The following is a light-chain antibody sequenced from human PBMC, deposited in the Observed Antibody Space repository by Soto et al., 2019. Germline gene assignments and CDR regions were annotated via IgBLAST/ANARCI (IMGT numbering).Light chain of an antibody. CDR1: SSDVGGYNY. Sequence: QSALTQPRSVSGSPGQSVTMSYTGTSSDVGGYNYVSWYQQHPGKAPKLMIYEVSNRPSGVSNRFSGSKSGNTASLTISGLQAEDEADYYCSSYTSSSTPYVFGTGTKLTVL. V-gene: IGLV2-14*01. CDR2: EVS. CDR3: SSYTSSSTPYV. J-gene: IGLJ1*01.